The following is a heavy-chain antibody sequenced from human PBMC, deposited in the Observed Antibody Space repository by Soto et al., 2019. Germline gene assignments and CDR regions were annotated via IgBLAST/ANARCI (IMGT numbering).Heavy chain of an antibody. CDR2: ISGSSGIT. J-gene: IGHJ5*02. V-gene: IGHV3-23*01. D-gene: IGHD5-18*01. CDR3: AKRGYGRYNWFDP. CDR1: GFTFFNYA. Sequence: PGGSLRLSCAAPGFTFFNYAMSWVRQAPGKGLEWVSGISGSSGITDYADSVKGRFTISRDNSKNTMYLQMKSLRAEDAAVYYCAKRGYGRYNWFDPWGQGTLVTVSS.